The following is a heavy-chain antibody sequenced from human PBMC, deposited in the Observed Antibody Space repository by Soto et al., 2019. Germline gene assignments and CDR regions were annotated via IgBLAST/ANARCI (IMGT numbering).Heavy chain of an antibody. CDR2: IIPIFGTA. J-gene: IGHJ4*02. D-gene: IGHD2-15*01. CDR1: GGTFSSYA. V-gene: IGHV1-69*13. Sequence: GASVKVSCKASGGTFSSYAISWVRQAPGQGLEWMGGIIPIFGTANYAQKFQGRVTITADESTSTAYIELSSLRSEDTAVYYCASGYRVVVAATAFDYWGQGTLVTVSS. CDR3: ASGYRVVVAATAFDY.